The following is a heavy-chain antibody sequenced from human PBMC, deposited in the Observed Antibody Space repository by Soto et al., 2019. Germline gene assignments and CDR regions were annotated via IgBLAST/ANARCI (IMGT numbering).Heavy chain of an antibody. Sequence: GGSLRLSCAASGFTFSSYWMSWVRQAPGKGLEWVANIKQDGSEKYYVDSVKGRFTISRDNAKNSLYLQMNSLRAEDTAVYYCASTPYYYDISGYYRSYGMDVWGQGTTVTVSS. V-gene: IGHV3-7*01. D-gene: IGHD3-22*01. CDR2: IKQDGSEK. J-gene: IGHJ6*02. CDR1: GFTFSSYW. CDR3: ASTPYYYDISGYYRSYGMDV.